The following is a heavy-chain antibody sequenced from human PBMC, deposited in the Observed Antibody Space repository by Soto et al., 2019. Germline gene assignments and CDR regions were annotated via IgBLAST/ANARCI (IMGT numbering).Heavy chain of an antibody. CDR1: GFSFSNYN. Sequence: GGSLRLSCAASGFSFSNYNMNWVRQAPGKGLEWVSYITDSSDTVHYADSVRGRFTISRDNAESSLYLQMNSLRDEDTAVYFCARDFGHGYYLDYWGRGTLVTVSS. J-gene: IGHJ4*02. D-gene: IGHD3-3*01. CDR2: ITDSSDTV. CDR3: ARDFGHGYYLDY. V-gene: IGHV3-48*02.